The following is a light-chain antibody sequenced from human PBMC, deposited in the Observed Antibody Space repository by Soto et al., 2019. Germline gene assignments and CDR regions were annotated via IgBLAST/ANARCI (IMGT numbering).Light chain of an antibody. V-gene: IGLV2-14*01. CDR1: SSDVGGYNY. J-gene: IGLJ2*01. CDR3: SSYTSSSSVV. CDR2: DVS. Sequence: QSALTQSASVSGSPGQSITISCTGTSSDVGGYNYVSWYQQHPGKAPKLMIYDVSNRPSGVSNRFSGSKSGNTASLTISGPQAEDEADYYCSSYTSSSSVVFGGGTKLTVL.